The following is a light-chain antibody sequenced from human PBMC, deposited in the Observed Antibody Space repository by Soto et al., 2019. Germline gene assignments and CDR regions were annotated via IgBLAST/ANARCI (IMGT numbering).Light chain of an antibody. CDR1: QSVNSNY. Sequence: EIGMMQSPRTRALSPRERATLSCRASQSVNSNYFAWYQQKRGEAPRLIIYGASMRATGISERFSGSGSGTDFTLTISRLDAEDFAVYYCQQCGSSSTFGQGTRLEIK. CDR3: QQCGSSST. J-gene: IGKJ5*01. V-gene: IGKV3-20*01. CDR2: GAS.